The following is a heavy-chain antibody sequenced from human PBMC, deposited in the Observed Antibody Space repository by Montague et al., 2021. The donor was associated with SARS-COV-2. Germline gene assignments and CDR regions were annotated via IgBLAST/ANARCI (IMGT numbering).Heavy chain of an antibody. V-gene: IGHV4-39*07. D-gene: IGHD3-9*01. CDR3: ARDSSGYFKYDY. J-gene: IGHJ4*02. CDR1: GGSISSSSYY. Sequence: SETLSLTCTVSGGSISSSSYYWGWIRQPPGKGLEWIGNIFYSGSTYYNTSLKSRVAMSVDTSRNQFFLNLSSVTAADTAVYYYARDSSGYFKYDYWGQGTLVTVSS. CDR2: IFYSGST.